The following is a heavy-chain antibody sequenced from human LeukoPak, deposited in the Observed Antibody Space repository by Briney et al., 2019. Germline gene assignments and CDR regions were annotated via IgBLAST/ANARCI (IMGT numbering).Heavy chain of an antibody. Sequence: GGSLRLSCAASGFTFSSYEMNWVRQAPGKGLEWVSYISSSGSTLYYADSVKGRFTISRDNAKNSLYLQMNSLRAEDTAVYYCARSYYYDSSGTYAFDIWGQGTMVTVSS. CDR3: ARSYYYDSSGTYAFDI. J-gene: IGHJ3*02. D-gene: IGHD3-22*01. CDR2: ISSSGSTL. CDR1: GFTFSSYE. V-gene: IGHV3-48*03.